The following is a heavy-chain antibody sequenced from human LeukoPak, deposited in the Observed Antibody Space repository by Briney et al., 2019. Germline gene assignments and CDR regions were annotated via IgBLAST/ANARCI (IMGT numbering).Heavy chain of an antibody. CDR2: IYYSGST. CDR3: ARGDIVVVPAAIHFDY. V-gene: IGHV4-30-4*08. CDR1: GGSISSGDYY. Sequence: SETLSLTCTVSGGSISSGDYYWSWIRQPPGKGLEWIGYIYYSGSTYYNPSLKSRVTISVDTSKNQFSLKLSSVTAADTAVYYCARGDIVVVPAAIHFDYWGQGTLVTVSS. J-gene: IGHJ4*02. D-gene: IGHD2-2*01.